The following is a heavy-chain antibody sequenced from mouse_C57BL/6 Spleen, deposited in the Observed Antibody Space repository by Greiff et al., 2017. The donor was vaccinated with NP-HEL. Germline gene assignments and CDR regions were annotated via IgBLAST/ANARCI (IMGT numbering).Heavy chain of an antibody. Sequence: EVQLVESGGDLVKPGGSLELSCAASGFTFSSYGMSWVRQTPDKRLEWVATISSGGSYTYYPDSVKGRFTISRDNAKNTLYLQMSRLKSEDTAMYYCARQDYGSSYDYAMDYWGQGTSVTVSS. CDR3: ARQDYGSSYDYAMDY. D-gene: IGHD1-1*01. CDR1: GFTFSSYG. J-gene: IGHJ4*01. CDR2: ISSGGSYT. V-gene: IGHV5-6*01.